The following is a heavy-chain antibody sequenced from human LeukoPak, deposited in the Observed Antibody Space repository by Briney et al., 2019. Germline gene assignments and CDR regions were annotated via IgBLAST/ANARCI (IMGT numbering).Heavy chain of an antibody. J-gene: IGHJ4*02. CDR2: ITGNGDRT. CDR3: AKGGPGVCSGYNY. Sequence: PGGSLRLSCVASGFTFSSDALNWVRRAPGKGLEWVSGITGNGDRTYYADSVKGRFTISRDNSKNTLSLQMSSLRAHDTAIYYCAKGGPGVCSGYNYWGQGTLVTVSS. D-gene: IGHD5-12*01. CDR1: GFTFSSDA. V-gene: IGHV3-23*01.